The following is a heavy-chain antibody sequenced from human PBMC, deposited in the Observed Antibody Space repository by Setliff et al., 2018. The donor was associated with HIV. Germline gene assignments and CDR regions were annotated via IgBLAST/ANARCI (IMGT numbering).Heavy chain of an antibody. D-gene: IGHD4-17*01. CDR2: SYSDGGT. CDR1: GGSISSASYY. J-gene: IGHJ4*02. Sequence: SETLSLTCTVSGGSISSASYYWSWIRQPAGKGLEWIGRSYSDGGTNYNPSLKSRVTISADTSKNQFSLKLISVTAADTAVYYCAKGAGFYGDYTFDHWGQGRQVTVSS. V-gene: IGHV4-61*02. CDR3: AKGAGFYGDYTFDH.